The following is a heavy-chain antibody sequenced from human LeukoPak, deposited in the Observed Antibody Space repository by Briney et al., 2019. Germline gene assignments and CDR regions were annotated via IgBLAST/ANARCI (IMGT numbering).Heavy chain of an antibody. Sequence: SVKVSCKAFGGSFISEAISWVRQAPGQGLEWMGGVIPIFGTANYAQKFQGRVTITTDESTSTAYMEVSSLRSEDTAVYYCGKKAGDCGGGSCYSIDYWGQGTLVTVSS. CDR2: VIPIFGTA. D-gene: IGHD2-15*01. J-gene: IGHJ4*02. CDR1: GGSFISEA. CDR3: GKKAGDCGGGSCYSIDY. V-gene: IGHV1-69*05.